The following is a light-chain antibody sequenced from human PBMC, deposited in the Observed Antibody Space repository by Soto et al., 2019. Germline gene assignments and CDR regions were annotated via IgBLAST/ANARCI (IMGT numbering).Light chain of an antibody. V-gene: IGLV2-14*01. CDR2: EVS. CDR1: SSDVGGYNY. CDR3: CSYAGSYTHV. Sequence: QSALTQPASVSGSPGQSITISCTGTSSDVGGYNYVSWYQQHPGKAPKLMIYEVSNRPSGVSNRFSGSKSGNTASLTIYGLQAEDEADYHCCSYAGSYTHVFGTGTKLTVL. J-gene: IGLJ1*01.